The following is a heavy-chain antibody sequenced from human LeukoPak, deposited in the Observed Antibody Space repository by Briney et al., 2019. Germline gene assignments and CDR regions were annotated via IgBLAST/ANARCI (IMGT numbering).Heavy chain of an antibody. CDR3: ARLTTTVTPSS. J-gene: IGHJ4*02. CDR1: GCSISSYC. D-gene: IGHD4-17*01. Sequence: PSYTLSLTCTGSGCSISSYCWSWLRQPPGKGLEWIGDIYYSGSTNYNPSLTSRVTISVDKSKNQFSLKLSSVTAADTAVYYCARLTTTVTPSSWGQGTLVTVSS. V-gene: IGHV4-59*07. CDR2: IYYSGST.